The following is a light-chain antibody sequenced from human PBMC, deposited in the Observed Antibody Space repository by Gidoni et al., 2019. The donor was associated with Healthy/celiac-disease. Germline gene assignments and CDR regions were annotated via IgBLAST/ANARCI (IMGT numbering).Light chain of an antibody. CDR1: QSISSR. V-gene: IGKV1-5*03. CDR2: KAS. Sequence: DIQMTQSPPTLSAFVGDRVTITCRASQSISSRLAWYQQKPGKAPKLLISKASALESGVPSRFSGSGAGTEFALTISILQPDDFATYYCKQYSSYSWTFGQGTKVEIK. J-gene: IGKJ1*01. CDR3: KQYSSYSWT.